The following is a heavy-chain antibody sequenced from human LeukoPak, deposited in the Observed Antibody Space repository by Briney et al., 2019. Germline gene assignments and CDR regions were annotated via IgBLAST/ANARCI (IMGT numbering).Heavy chain of an antibody. CDR2: IIPIFGTA. Sequence: GASVKVSCKASGGTFSSYAISWVRQAPGQGLEWMGGIIPIFGTANYAQKFQGRVTITTDESTSTAYMELSGLRSEDTAVYYCASDLNPFGAFDIWGQGTMVTVSS. J-gene: IGHJ3*02. CDR1: GGTFSSYA. V-gene: IGHV1-69*05. D-gene: IGHD1-14*01. CDR3: ASDLNPFGAFDI.